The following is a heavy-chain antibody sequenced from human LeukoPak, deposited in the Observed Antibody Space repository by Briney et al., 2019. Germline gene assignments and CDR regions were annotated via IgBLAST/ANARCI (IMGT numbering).Heavy chain of an antibody. D-gene: IGHD1-26*01. CDR2: ISYDGSNK. CDR1: GFTFSSYG. CDR3: ARDAGPFSGSYLDY. Sequence: PGGSLRLSCAASGFTFSSYGMHWVRQAPGKGLEWVAVISYDGSNKYYADSVKGRFTISRDNSKNTLYLQMNSLRAEDTAVYYCARDAGPFSGSYLDYWGQGTLVTVSS. V-gene: IGHV3-30*03. J-gene: IGHJ4*02.